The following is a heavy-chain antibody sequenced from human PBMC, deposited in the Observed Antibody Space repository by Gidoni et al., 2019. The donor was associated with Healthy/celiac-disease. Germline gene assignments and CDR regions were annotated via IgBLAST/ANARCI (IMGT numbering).Heavy chain of an antibody. D-gene: IGHD3-10*01. V-gene: IGHV3-23*01. J-gene: IGHJ4*02. Sequence: EVQLLESGGGLVQHGGSLRLACAASAFTFSSYAMSWVGQAPGKGLEWVSAIRGSGGSTYYADSVKGRFTISRDNSKNTLYLQMNSLRAEDTAVYYCAKLDRLTWVEKTLWFGEAEYFDYWGQGTLVTVSS. CDR3: AKLDRLTWVEKTLWFGEAEYFDY. CDR1: AFTFSSYA. CDR2: IRGSGGST.